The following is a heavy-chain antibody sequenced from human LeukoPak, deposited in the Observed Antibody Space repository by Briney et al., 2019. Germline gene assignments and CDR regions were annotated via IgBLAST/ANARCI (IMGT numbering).Heavy chain of an antibody. V-gene: IGHV3-30*03. CDR1: GFTFSTYP. CDR2: ISYHGSNV. CDR3: ARVHDTTGYYHYFDS. J-gene: IGHJ4*02. Sequence: GGSLRLSCEASGFTFSTYPMHWVRQAPDKGLEWVAMISYHGSNVYYADSVKGRFTISRDNSKNTLYLQMNNPRVEDTATYYCARVHDTTGYYHYFDSWGQGTLVTVSS. D-gene: IGHD3-9*01.